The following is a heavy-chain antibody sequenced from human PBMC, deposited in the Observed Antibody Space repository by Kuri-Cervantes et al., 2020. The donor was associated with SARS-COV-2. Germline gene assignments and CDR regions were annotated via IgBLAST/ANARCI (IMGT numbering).Heavy chain of an antibody. Sequence: GGSLRLSCAVSGFTFSSYGMHWVRQAPGEWLEWVAVIWYDGSNKYYADSVKGRLTTSRDNSQITLYLQMNSPGAEGTAVYYSARGSFASSTWQDWYFDLWGRGTMVTVSS. CDR2: IWYDGSNK. CDR3: ARGSFASSTWQDWYFDL. J-gene: IGHJ2*01. V-gene: IGHV3-33*01. D-gene: IGHD6-13*01. CDR1: GFTFSSYG.